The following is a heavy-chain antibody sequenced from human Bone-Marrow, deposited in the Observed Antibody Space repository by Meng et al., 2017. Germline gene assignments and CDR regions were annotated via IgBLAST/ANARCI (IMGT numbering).Heavy chain of an antibody. CDR2: ISGTGSSTK. D-gene: IGHD3-16*01. CDR3: ARGRRSQIGDY. J-gene: IGHJ4*02. Sequence: GQGVELGGDLVKLGGSLRLSCEASGFTFSEYYMIWIRQAPGKGLEWVSYISGTGSSTKYYADSVRGRFTISRDDAKNSLYLQMNSLRAEDTAVYYCARGRRSQIGDYWGQGSLVTVSS. CDR1: GFTFSEYY. V-gene: IGHV3-11*04.